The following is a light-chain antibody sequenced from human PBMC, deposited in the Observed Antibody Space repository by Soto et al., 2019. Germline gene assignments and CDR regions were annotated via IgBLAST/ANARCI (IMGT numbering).Light chain of an antibody. CDR1: SSNIGAGYD. CDR2: GNS. V-gene: IGLV1-40*01. Sequence: QSVLTQPHSVSGAPGQRVTLSRTGSSSNIGAGYDVHWYQQLPGTAPKHLIYGNSNRPSGVPDRFSGSKSGTSASLSITGLQAEDEADYFCQSYDSSLSGVVFGGGTKRTVL. J-gene: IGLJ2*01. CDR3: QSYDSSLSGVV.